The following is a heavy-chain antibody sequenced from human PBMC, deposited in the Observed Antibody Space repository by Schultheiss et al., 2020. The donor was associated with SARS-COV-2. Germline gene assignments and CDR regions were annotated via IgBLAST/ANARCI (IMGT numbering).Heavy chain of an antibody. CDR1: GGSISSSSYY. Sequence: SETLSLTCTVSGGSISSSSYYLGWIRQPPGKGLEWIGCIYYSGSTYYNPSLKSRVTISVDTSKNQFSLKLSSVTAADTAVYYCATEGRGIGYSSYFDYWGQGTLVTVSS. CDR2: IYYSGST. D-gene: IGHD6-13*01. CDR3: ATEGRGIGYSSYFDY. J-gene: IGHJ4*02. V-gene: IGHV4-39*01.